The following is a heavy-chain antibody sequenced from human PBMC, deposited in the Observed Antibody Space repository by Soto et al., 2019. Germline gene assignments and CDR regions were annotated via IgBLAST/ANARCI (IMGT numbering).Heavy chain of an antibody. Sequence: EVQLVESGGGLVKPGGSLRLSCAASGFTFSSYSMNWVRQAPGKGLEWVSSISSSSSYIYYAESVKGRFTISRDNAKNSLYLQMNSLRAEDTAVYYCASEMTTVTRKAFDIWGQGTMVTVSS. D-gene: IGHD4-17*01. J-gene: IGHJ3*02. V-gene: IGHV3-21*01. CDR3: ASEMTTVTRKAFDI. CDR2: ISSSSSYI. CDR1: GFTFSSYS.